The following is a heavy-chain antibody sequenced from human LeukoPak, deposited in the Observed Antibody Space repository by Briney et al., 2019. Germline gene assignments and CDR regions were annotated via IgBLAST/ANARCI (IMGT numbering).Heavy chain of an antibody. CDR3: ARVEGNIVTTTESYFDY. V-gene: IGHV3-21*06. J-gene: IGHJ4*02. CDR2: ISTSSSYI. Sequence: GGSLRLSCAASGFTFSSYGMNWVRQAPGKGLEWVSSISTSSSYIYYADSMKGRFTISRDNARNSLYLQMNSLRVEDTAVYYCARVEGNIVTTTESYFDYWGQGTLVTVSS. D-gene: IGHD5-12*01. CDR1: GFTFSSYG.